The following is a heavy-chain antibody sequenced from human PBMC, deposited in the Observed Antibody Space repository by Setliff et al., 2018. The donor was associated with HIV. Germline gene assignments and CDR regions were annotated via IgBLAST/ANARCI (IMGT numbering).Heavy chain of an antibody. V-gene: IGHV4-38-2*01. J-gene: IGHJ3*02. CDR3: ARRNSDWYDAFDI. Sequence: PSETLSLTCAVSGSSISNGYYWGWIRQPPGKGLEWIGSIYHSGSTYYNPSLKSRVTISVDTSKNQFSLKLSSVTAADTTVYHCARRNSDWYDAFDIWGQGTMVTVSS. CDR2: IYHSGST. D-gene: IGHD6-19*01. CDR1: GSSISNGYY.